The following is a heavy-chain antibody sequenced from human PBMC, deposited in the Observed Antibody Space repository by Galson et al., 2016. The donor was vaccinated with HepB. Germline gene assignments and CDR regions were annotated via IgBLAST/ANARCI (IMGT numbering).Heavy chain of an antibody. Sequence: SVKVSCKASGFTFSNSAVQWVRQARGQRLEWIGWIVIGSGNTNYAQKFQQRVTITSDMSTNTVFMEMSSLRSEDTAVYYCAAHGSWSYDYWGQGTLVTVSS. CDR3: AAHGSWSYDY. V-gene: IGHV1-58*01. J-gene: IGHJ4*02. D-gene: IGHD5-24*01. CDR2: IVIGSGNT. CDR1: GFTFSNSA.